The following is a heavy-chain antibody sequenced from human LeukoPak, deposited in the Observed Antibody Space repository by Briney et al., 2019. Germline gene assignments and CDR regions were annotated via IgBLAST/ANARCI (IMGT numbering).Heavy chain of an antibody. CDR3: ARENTAVPGGDC. J-gene: IGHJ4*02. CDR1: GFIVSRYW. CDR2: IKQDGSEK. Sequence: PGGSLRLSCAASGFIVSRYWMSWVRQAPGKGLEWVANIKQDGSEKYYVDSVKGRFAISRDNAKNSVYLQMNGLRAEDTAVYYCARENTAVPGGDCWGQGTLVTVSS. D-gene: IGHD5-18*01. V-gene: IGHV3-7*01.